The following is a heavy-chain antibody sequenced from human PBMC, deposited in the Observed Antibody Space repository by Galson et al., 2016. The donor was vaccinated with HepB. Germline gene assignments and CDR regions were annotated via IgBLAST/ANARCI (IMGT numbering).Heavy chain of an antibody. J-gene: IGHJ4*02. V-gene: IGHV7-4-1*02. CDR1: GYTFTSYG. CDR2: INTNTGNP. D-gene: IGHD2-2*01. Sequence: SVKVSCKASGYTFTSYGVNWVRQAPGQGLEWMGWINTNTGNPTYAQGFTGRFVFSLDTSVSTAYLQISSLKAEDTAVYYCARVGGGYCSSTRCSLMDFDYWGQGTPVTVSS. CDR3: ARVGGGYCSSTRCSLMDFDY.